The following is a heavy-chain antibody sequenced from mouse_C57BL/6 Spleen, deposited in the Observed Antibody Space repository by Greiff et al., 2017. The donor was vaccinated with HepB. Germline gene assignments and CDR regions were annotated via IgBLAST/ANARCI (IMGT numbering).Heavy chain of an antibody. V-gene: IGHV1-59*01. CDR2: IDPSDSYT. CDR1: GYTFTSYW. Sequence: QVQLQQPGAELVRPGTSVKLSCKASGYTFTSYWMHWVKQRPGQGLEWIGVIDPSDSYTNYNQKFKGKATLTVDTSSSTAYMQLSSLTSEDSAVYYCARRGLTVLFDYWGQGTTLTVSS. J-gene: IGHJ2*01. D-gene: IGHD4-1*01. CDR3: ARRGLTVLFDY.